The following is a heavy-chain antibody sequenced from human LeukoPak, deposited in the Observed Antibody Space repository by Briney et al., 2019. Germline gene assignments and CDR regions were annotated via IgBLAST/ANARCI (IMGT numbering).Heavy chain of an antibody. Sequence: PGRSLRLSCAASGFTFSSYAMHWVRQAPGKGLEWVAVISYDGSNKYYADSVKGRFTISRDNSKNTLYLQMDSLRAEDTAVYYCARDQGDGYNDYYYYGMDVWGQGTTVTVSS. CDR1: GFTFSSYA. D-gene: IGHD5-24*01. V-gene: IGHV3-30*04. J-gene: IGHJ6*02. CDR3: ARDQGDGYNDYYYYGMDV. CDR2: ISYDGSNK.